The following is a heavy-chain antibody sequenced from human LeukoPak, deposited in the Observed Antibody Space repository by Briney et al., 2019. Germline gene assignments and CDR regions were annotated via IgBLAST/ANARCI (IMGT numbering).Heavy chain of an antibody. CDR2: IWYDGSNK. Sequence: GGSLRLSCAASGFTFSSYGMHWVRQAPGKGLEWVAVIWYDGSNKYYADSVKGRFTISRDNSKNTLYLQMNSLRAEDTAVYYCARSTTGYDFWSGYYHYYGMDVWGQGTTVTVSS. V-gene: IGHV3-33*01. D-gene: IGHD3-3*01. J-gene: IGHJ6*02. CDR1: GFTFSSYG. CDR3: ARSTTGYDFWSGYYHYYGMDV.